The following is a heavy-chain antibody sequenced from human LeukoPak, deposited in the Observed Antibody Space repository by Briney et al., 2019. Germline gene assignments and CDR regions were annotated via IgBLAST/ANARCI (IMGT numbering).Heavy chain of an antibody. V-gene: IGHV1-69*13. CDR2: IIPIFGTA. CDR1: GGTFSSYA. D-gene: IGHD2-2*02. CDR3: ARDRVPIPYYFDY. Sequence: ASVKVSCKASGGTFSSYAISWVRQAPGQGPEWMGGIIPIFGTANYAQKFQGRVTITADESTSTAYMELSSLRSEDTAVYYCARDRVPIPYYFDYWGQGTLVTVSS. J-gene: IGHJ4*02.